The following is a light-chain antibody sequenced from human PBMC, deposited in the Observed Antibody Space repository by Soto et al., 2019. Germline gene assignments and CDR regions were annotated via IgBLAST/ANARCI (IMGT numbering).Light chain of an antibody. J-gene: IGKJ5*01. CDR3: QQHNQWPIT. CDR2: YIS. V-gene: IGKV3D-15*01. CDR1: QSAGNF. Sequence: IVVSQSPATLSVSPGATASLSCRASQSAGNFLAWYQPKPGQAPRLLIYYISTRATGIPARFSGSGYGTEFTLTINSLQPEDSAVYYCQQHNQWPITSGQGTRLETK.